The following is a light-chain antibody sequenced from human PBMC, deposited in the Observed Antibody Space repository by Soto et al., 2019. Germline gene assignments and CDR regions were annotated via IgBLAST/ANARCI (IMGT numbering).Light chain of an antibody. Sequence: VFAQSSATPSLSPGEKATLSCRASPSVTNFLAWYQQKPGQAPRLLIYGAFNRATGIPARFSGSGSGTDFTLTISSLEPEDSAIYYCQQRNIWPPVTFGQGTRLEIK. CDR1: PSVTNF. V-gene: IGKV3-11*01. CDR2: GAF. CDR3: QQRNIWPPVT. J-gene: IGKJ5*01.